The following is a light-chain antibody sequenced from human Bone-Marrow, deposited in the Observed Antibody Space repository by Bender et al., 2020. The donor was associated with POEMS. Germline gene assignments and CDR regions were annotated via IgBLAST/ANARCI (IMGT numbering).Light chain of an antibody. CDR2: SSH. Sequence: QSGLTKQPSPSGTPGQRVPILCSGGSSNIGAHAVNCYQHLPGPAPKLRMYSSHRRPSEVPDRFSGSRSGASASLAISRLQSEDDADYCCRADRISSTVVFGGGIKLTVL. V-gene: IGLV1-44*01. J-gene: IGLJ2*01. CDR3: RADRISSTVV. CDR1: SSNIGAHA.